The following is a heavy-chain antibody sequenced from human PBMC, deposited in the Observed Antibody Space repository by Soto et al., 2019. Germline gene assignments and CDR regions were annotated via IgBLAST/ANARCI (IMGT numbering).Heavy chain of an antibody. D-gene: IGHD3-22*01. CDR3: TTDSYITSIIVRFDY. Sequence: GWSLRLSCAASGFTFSNAWINWVRQTPGKGLEWVGRVKSKTDGGTTDFAAPVKGRFAISRDDSKNMVYLEMNSLKTEDTAIYYCTTDSYITSIIVRFDYWGHGTLVTVSS. J-gene: IGHJ4*01. V-gene: IGHV3-15*07. CDR1: GFTFSNAW. CDR2: VKSKTDGGTT.